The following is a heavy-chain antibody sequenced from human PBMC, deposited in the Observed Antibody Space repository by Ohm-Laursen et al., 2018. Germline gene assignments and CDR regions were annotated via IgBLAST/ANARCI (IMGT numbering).Heavy chain of an antibody. D-gene: IGHD6-19*01. CDR2: IYTSGST. J-gene: IGHJ4*02. CDR3: ARGFSGWWGRIDY. CDR1: GDSISSYY. Sequence: SDTLSLTWPVSGDSISSYYWSWIRQPAGKGLEWIGHIYTSGSTNYNPSLKSRVTMSVDTSKKQFSLKLSSVTAADTAVHYCARGFSGWWGRIDYWGQGILVTVSS. V-gene: IGHV4-4*07.